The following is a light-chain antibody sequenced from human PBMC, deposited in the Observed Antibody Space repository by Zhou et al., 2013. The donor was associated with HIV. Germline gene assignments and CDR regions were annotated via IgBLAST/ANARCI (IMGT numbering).Light chain of an antibody. V-gene: IGKV3-20*01. Sequence: EIVLTQSPGTLSLSPGERATLSCRASQSVSSSYLAWYQQKPGQAPRLLIYGAFSRATGIPDRFSGSGSGTDFSLTISRLEPEDSAVYYCQQYGNSPLCSFGQGTKLEIK. CDR3: QQYGNSPLCS. CDR1: QSVSSSY. CDR2: GAF. J-gene: IGKJ2*04.